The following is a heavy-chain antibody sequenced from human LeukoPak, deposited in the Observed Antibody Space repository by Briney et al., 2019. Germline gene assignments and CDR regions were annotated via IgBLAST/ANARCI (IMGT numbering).Heavy chain of an antibody. Sequence: ASVKVSCKTSGYTLSDYYIHWVRQAPGQGLEWMGWINPKNSGTKYAQKFQGWITMTTDTSTSTAYMELTSLRSNDTAVYYCARVTVGTLFDHWGPGTLVTVSS. V-gene: IGHV1-2*04. CDR3: ARVTVGTLFDH. J-gene: IGHJ4*02. CDR1: GYTLSDYY. D-gene: IGHD4-23*01. CDR2: INPKNSGT.